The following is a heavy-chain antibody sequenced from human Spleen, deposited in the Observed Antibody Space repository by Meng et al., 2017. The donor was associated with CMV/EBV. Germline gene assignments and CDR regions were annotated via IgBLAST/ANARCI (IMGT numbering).Heavy chain of an antibody. CDR3: ATSAQLGYCNSTSCEAFDI. CDR2: MNPNSGNT. D-gene: IGHD2-2*01. CDR1: GYTFTSYD. V-gene: IGHV1-8*01. J-gene: IGHJ3*02. Sequence: ASVKVSCKASGYTFTSYDINWVRQATGQGLEWMGWMNPNSGNTGYAQKFQGRVTMTRNTSISTAYMELSSLRSEDTAVYYCATSAQLGYCNSTSCEAFDIWGQGTMVTVSS.